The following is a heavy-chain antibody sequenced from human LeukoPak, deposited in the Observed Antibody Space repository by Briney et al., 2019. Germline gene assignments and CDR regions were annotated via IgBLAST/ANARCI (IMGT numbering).Heavy chain of an antibody. J-gene: IGHJ5*02. Sequence: KPSETLSLTCTVSGGSISTSSYYWGWIRQPPGEGLEWIGSIYYSGSTSYNPSLQSRVTMSIDTSKNQFSLKLNSVTAADTAVYYCAMGDYYYDSSGYPVWWFDPWGQGTLVTVSS. D-gene: IGHD3-22*01. CDR1: GGSISTSSYY. CDR3: AMGDYYYDSSGYPVWWFDP. V-gene: IGHV4-39*01. CDR2: IYYSGST.